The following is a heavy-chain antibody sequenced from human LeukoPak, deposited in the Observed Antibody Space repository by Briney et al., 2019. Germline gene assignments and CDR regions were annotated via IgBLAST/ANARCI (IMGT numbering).Heavy chain of an antibody. CDR2: IKSKTDGGTT. V-gene: IGHV3-15*01. J-gene: IGHJ6*03. CDR1: GFTFSNAW. CDR3: TTYSGSYYYYYYMDV. Sequence: TGGSLRLSCAASGFTFSNAWMSWVRQAPGKGLEWVGRIKSKTDGGTTDYAAPVKGRFTISRDDSKNTLYLQMNSLKTEDTAVYYCTTYSGSYYYYYYMDVWGKGTTVTVSS. D-gene: IGHD1-26*01.